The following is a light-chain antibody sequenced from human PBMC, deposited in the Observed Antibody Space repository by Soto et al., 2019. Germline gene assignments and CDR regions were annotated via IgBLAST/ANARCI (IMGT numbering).Light chain of an antibody. J-gene: IGKJ2*01. V-gene: IGKV3-15*01. Sequence: EIVMTESPATLSVTPGQRATLSCRASQNINNNLAWYQQRPGQAPRLLIYGASTRATGVPPRFSGSGSGAEFTLTISSLQSEDFAVYYCQQYNNWPPYTFGQGTKLEIK. CDR2: GAS. CDR3: QQYNNWPPYT. CDR1: QNINNN.